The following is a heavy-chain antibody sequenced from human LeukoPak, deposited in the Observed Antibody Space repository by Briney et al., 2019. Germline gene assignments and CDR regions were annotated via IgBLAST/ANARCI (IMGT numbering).Heavy chain of an antibody. Sequence: PGGCLRLSCAASGFTFSSYAMHWVRQAPGKGLEWVAVISYDGSNKYYADSVKGRFTISRDHSKNTLYLQMNSLRAEDTAVYYCARADSGSYRSPFDYWGQGTLVTVSS. V-gene: IGHV3-30-3*01. CDR3: ARADSGSYRSPFDY. CDR2: ISYDGSNK. D-gene: IGHD1-26*01. J-gene: IGHJ4*02. CDR1: GFTFSSYA.